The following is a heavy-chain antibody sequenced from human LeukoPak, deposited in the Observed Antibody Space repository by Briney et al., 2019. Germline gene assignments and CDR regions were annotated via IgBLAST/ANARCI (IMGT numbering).Heavy chain of an antibody. V-gene: IGHV3-33*01. CDR2: IWYDGSNK. Sequence: PGGSLRLSCAASGFTFSSYGMHLVRQAPGKGLEWVATIWYDGSNKYYADSVKGRFTISRDNSKNTLSLQMNSLRAEDTAVYYCARDRRNGDEGCDYWGQGTLVTVSS. CDR3: ARDRRNGDEGCDY. D-gene: IGHD1-1*01. J-gene: IGHJ4*02. CDR1: GFTFSSYG.